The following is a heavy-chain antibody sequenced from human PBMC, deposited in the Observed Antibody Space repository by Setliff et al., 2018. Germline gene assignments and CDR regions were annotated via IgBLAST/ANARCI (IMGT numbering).Heavy chain of an antibody. Sequence: TLSLTCTVSGGSLRGNAIFWGWIRQPPGKGLEWIGSIYYTGDPYYNPSLKSRVTMSVDTSRNQLSLKLSSLRIEDTAVYYCAREGVDTRSSTDYRYYMDPWGQGTLVTVSS. CDR2: IYYTGDP. CDR1: GGSLRGNAIF. CDR3: AREGVDTRSSTDYRYYMDP. V-gene: IGHV4-39*07. D-gene: IGHD1-26*01. J-gene: IGHJ5*02.